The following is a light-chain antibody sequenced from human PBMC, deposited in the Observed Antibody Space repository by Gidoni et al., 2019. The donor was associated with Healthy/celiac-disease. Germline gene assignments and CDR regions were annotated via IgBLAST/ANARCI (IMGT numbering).Light chain of an antibody. CDR1: SSDVGGYNY. CDR3: SSYAGSNNLV. J-gene: IGLJ2*01. Sequence: TISCTGTSSDVGGYNYVSWYQQHPGKAPKLMIYEVSKRPSGVPDRFSGSKSGNTASLTVSGLQAEDEADYYCSSYAGSNNLVFGGGTKLTVL. CDR2: EVS. V-gene: IGLV2-8*01.